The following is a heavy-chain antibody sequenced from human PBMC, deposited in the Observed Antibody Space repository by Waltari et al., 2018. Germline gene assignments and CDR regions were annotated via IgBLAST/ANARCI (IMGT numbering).Heavy chain of an antibody. CDR1: GFTFSPYW. V-gene: IGHV3-74*01. CDR2: INGDSRNT. D-gene: IGHD2-15*01. J-gene: IGHJ3*02. CDR3: VRDRGSPDSFDS. Sequence: EVQLEESGGGLVQPGGSLRLSCAASGFTFSPYWMHWVRQAPGKGLVWVSHINGDSRNTIYADSVKGRFTISRDNSKNTLYLQMNSLRGEDTAVYYCVRDRGSPDSFDSWGQGTLVTVSS.